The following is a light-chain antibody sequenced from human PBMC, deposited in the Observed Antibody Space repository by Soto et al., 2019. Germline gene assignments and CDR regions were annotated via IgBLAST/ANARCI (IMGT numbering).Light chain of an antibody. CDR3: QQYNSWPPTWT. Sequence: EIVMTHSPATLSVSPGERATLSCRASQSVSSNLAWYQQTPGQAPSLLIYGASTRATGIRARFSGIGSVTEFTRTISSLQSEDFAVYYCQQYNSWPPTWTFGQGNKVEIK. J-gene: IGKJ1*01. CDR1: QSVSSN. CDR2: GAS. V-gene: IGKV3-15*01.